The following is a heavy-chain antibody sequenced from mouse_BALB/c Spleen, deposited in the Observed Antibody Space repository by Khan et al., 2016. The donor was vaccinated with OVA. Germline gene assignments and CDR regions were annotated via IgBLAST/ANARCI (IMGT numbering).Heavy chain of an antibody. D-gene: IGHD1-1*01. J-gene: IGHJ3*01. V-gene: IGHV1-5*01. Sequence: VQLQQSGTVLARPGASVRMSCKASGYIFTDYLMHWVKQRPGQGLEWIGSIYPGNSDTNYNQKFKAKAKLTALPSASTAYMDLSSLTNEDSAVYYCTRAGYGAFAFWGLGTLVTVSA. CDR2: IYPGNSDT. CDR3: TRAGYGAFAF. CDR1: GYIFTDYL.